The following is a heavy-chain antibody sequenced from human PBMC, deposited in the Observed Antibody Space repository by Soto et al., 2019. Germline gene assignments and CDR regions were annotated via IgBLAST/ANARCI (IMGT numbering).Heavy chain of an antibody. CDR2: IWYDGNIK. CDR3: ARVSEGGSYYGGLDY. J-gene: IGHJ4*02. D-gene: IGHD1-26*01. V-gene: IGHV3-33*01. Sequence: QVQLVESGGGVVQPGRSLRLSCAASGFTFSSYGMHWVRQAPGKGLEWVAVIWYDGNIKYYADSVKGRFTISRDNSKNTLFLLMNSLRAEDTAVYYCARVSEGGSYYGGLDYWGQGTLVTVSS. CDR1: GFTFSSYG.